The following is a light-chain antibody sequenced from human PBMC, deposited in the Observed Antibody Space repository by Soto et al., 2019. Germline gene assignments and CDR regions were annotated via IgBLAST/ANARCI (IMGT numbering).Light chain of an antibody. CDR2: DAS. Sequence: EIVLTQSPATLSLSPGERATLSCRASQSVSSYLAWYQQKPGQAPRLLIYDASNRATGIPARFSGSGSGTDFTRTISSLEPEEFAVYYCQQRSNWPGFTFGPGTKVDI. J-gene: IGKJ3*01. V-gene: IGKV3-11*01. CDR3: QQRSNWPGFT. CDR1: QSVSSY.